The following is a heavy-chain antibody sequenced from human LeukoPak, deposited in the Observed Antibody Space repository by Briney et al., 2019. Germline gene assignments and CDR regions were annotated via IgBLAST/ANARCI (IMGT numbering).Heavy chain of an antibody. Sequence: SETLSLTCTVSGDSISSYYWNWIRQPPGKGLEWIGYIYYSGSTNYNPSLKSRVTISVDTSKNQFSLKLSSVTAADTAVYYCARTPNYDILTGYFLYYFDYWGQGTLVTVSS. V-gene: IGHV4-59*08. J-gene: IGHJ4*02. CDR1: GDSISSYY. CDR3: ARTPNYDILTGYFLYYFDY. D-gene: IGHD3-9*01. CDR2: IYYSGST.